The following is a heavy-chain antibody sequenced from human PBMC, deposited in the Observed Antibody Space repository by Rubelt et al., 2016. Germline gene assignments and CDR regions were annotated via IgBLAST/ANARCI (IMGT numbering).Heavy chain of an antibody. CDR2: VKSKTDGGTT. Sequence: EVQLLESGGGLVQPGGSLRLSCAASGFTFSSYAMSWVRQAPGKGLEWVGRVKSKTDGGTTDYAAPVKGRFTISRDDSKNTLYLQMNSLKSEDTAVYFCTTFQRRGGSCFDYWGQGTLVTVSS. J-gene: IGHJ4*02. D-gene: IGHD6-13*01. V-gene: IGHV3-15*01. CDR1: GFTFSSYA. CDR3: TTFQRRGGSCFDY.